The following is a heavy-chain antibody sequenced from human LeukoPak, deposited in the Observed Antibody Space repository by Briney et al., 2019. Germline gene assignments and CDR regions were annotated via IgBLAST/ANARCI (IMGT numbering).Heavy chain of an antibody. D-gene: IGHD6-19*01. V-gene: IGHV1-8*01. CDR1: GYTFTSYD. Sequence: VASVKVSCKASGYTFTSYDINWVRQATGQGLEWMGWMSPNSGNTGYAQKFQGRVTMTRNTSISAAYMELSSLRSEDTAVYYCAASRSGWYLNKRNFDYWGQGTLVTVSS. CDR2: MSPNSGNT. J-gene: IGHJ4*02. CDR3: AASRSGWYLNKRNFDY.